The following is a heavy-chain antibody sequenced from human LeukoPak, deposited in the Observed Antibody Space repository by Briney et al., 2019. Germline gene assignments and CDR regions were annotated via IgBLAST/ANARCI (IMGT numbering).Heavy chain of an antibody. Sequence: ASVKVSCKASGYTFTCYYMHWVRQAPGQGLEWMGWINPNSGGTNYAQKFQGRVTITRDTSASTAYMELSSLRSEDTAVYYCARDGDGDIHYFDYWGQGTLVTVSS. V-gene: IGHV1-2*02. CDR3: ARDGDGDIHYFDY. CDR2: INPNSGGT. D-gene: IGHD4-17*01. CDR1: GYTFTCYY. J-gene: IGHJ4*02.